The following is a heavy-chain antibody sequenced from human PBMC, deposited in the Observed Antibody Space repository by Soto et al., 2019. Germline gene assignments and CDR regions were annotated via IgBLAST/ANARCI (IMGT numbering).Heavy chain of an antibody. CDR1: GFTFRSYA. V-gene: IGHV3-30-3*01. CDR2: ISYDGSIK. CDR3: ARDERHQPDY. J-gene: IGHJ4*02. Sequence: GGSLRLSCAASGFTFRSYAMHWVRQAPGKGLEWVAVISYDGSIKYYGDSVKGRFTISRDNSKNTLYVEMNSLRVEDTAVYYCARDERHQPDYWGQGALVTVSS.